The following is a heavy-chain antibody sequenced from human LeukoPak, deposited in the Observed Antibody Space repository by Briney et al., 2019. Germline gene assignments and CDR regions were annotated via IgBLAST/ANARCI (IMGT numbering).Heavy chain of an antibody. V-gene: IGHV4-61*01. CDR1: GGSVSSGNYY. CDR2: VYYSGST. J-gene: IGHJ5*02. Sequence: PSETLSLTCTVSGGSVSSGNYYWSWIRQPPGKGLEWIGNVYYSGSTYYNPSLKSRVTISVDTSKNQFSLKLSSVTAADTAVYYCARAYSSWYSPSANNWFDPWGQGTLVTVSS. D-gene: IGHD6-13*01. CDR3: ARAYSSWYSPSANNWFDP.